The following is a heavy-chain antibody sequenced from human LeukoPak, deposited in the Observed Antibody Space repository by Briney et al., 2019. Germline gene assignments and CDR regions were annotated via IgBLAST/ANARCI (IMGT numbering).Heavy chain of an antibody. CDR3: ARAITSTYCGGDCHAFDY. V-gene: IGHV1-2*02. D-gene: IGHD2-21*02. J-gene: IGHJ4*02. CDR2: INPSSGGT. Sequence: ASVKVSCKASGYTFTGYYMHWVRQAPGQGLEWMGWINPSSGGTNYAQNFQGRVTMTRDTSITTLYMTLSSLRFDDTAMYFCARAITSTYCGGDCHAFDYWGQGTLVTVSS. CDR1: GYTFTGYY.